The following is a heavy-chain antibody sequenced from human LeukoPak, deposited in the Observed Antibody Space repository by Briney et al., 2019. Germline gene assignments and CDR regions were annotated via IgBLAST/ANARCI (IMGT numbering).Heavy chain of an antibody. CDR1: GFTFSSYS. Sequence: GGSLRLSCVASGFTFSSYSMNWVRQAPGKGLEWVSSINSSSSYIYYADSVKGRFTLSRDNAKNSLYLQRNSLRAKDTAVYYSARDRSEHSSGDPFDYSGQGTLVTVSS. CDR2: INSSSSYI. V-gene: IGHV3-21*01. CDR3: ARDRSEHSSGDPFDY. J-gene: IGHJ4*02. D-gene: IGHD6-19*01.